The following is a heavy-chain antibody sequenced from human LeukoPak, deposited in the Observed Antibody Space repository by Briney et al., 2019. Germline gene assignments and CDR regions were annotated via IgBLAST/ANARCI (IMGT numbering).Heavy chain of an antibody. Sequence: GGSPRLSCVVSGFSLRNHAMHWVRQAPGKGLEWVTVLSFDGSDIYYADSVKGRFTISRDISRSTLYLQIDTLRSDDTAVCYCARGGFYFDYWGQGTLVTVSS. CDR1: GFSLRNHA. V-gene: IGHV3-30-3*01. J-gene: IGHJ4*02. CDR2: LSFDGSDI. D-gene: IGHD3-16*01. CDR3: ARGGFYFDY.